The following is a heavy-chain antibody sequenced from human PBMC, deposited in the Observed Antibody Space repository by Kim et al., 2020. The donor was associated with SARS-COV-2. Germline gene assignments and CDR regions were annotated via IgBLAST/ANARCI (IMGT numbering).Heavy chain of an antibody. CDR3: VKNVKGVTSLFDY. CDR1: GFTFSSYA. V-gene: IGHV3-23*01. D-gene: IGHD2-21*02. J-gene: IGHJ4*02. Sequence: GGSLRLSCAASGFTFSSYAMSWVRQAPGKGLEWVSGISGSSGSTHSADSVKGRFTISRDNSKNTLFLQMNSLRAEDTAVYYCVKNVKGVTSLFDYWGQGT. CDR2: ISGSSGST.